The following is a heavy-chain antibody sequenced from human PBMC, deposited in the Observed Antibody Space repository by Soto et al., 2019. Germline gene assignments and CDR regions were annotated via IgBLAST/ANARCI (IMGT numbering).Heavy chain of an antibody. V-gene: IGHV3-15*01. D-gene: IGHD5-12*01. Sequence: GGSLRLSCAASGFTFSNAWMSWVRQAPGKGLEWVGRIKSKTDGGTTDYAAPVKGRFTISRDDSKNTLYLQMNSLKTEDTAVYYCTTMDVVATIALNFWGQGTLVTVSS. J-gene: IGHJ4*02. CDR3: TTMDVVATIALNF. CDR2: IKSKTDGGTT. CDR1: GFTFSNAW.